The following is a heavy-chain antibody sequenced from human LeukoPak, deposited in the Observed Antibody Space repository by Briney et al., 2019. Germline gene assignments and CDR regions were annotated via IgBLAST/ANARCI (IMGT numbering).Heavy chain of an antibody. Sequence: SETLSLTCSVSGDSVTSSYLSWIRHPPGKGLEWIGYISYTADSNYNPSLKSRVTISKDTSKNQFSLKLSSVTATDTAVYYCATSSHSGSYRAHWGQGTLVTVSS. J-gene: IGHJ4*02. CDR3: ATSSHSGSYRAH. V-gene: IGHV4-59*08. D-gene: IGHD3-10*01. CDR1: GDSVTSSY. CDR2: ISYTADS.